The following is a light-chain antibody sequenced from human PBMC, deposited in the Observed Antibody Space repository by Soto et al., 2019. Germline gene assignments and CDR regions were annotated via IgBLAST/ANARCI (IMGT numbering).Light chain of an antibody. Sequence: ELVMTQSPGTLSVSPGERATLSCRASQSVSSNLAWYQQKPGQAPRLLISGASTRATGIPGRFSGSGSGTEFILTISSLQSEDFAVYYCQQYNNWPPVFGGGTKVEIK. CDR3: QQYNNWPPV. J-gene: IGKJ4*01. CDR1: QSVSSN. V-gene: IGKV3-15*01. CDR2: GAS.